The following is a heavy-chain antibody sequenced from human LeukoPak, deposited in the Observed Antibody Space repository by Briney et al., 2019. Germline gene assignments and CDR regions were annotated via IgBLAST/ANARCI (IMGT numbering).Heavy chain of an antibody. J-gene: IGHJ5*02. CDR2: IDPNGKTS. CDR1: GFTFSTCV. D-gene: IGHD1-20*01. CDR3: AAQTTLTGAYDP. Sequence: PGGSLRLSCAASGFTFSTCVMLWVRQAPGMGLEYVSSIDPNGKTSYHANSVKGRFTISRDNSNNMLYLQMGSLTTEDMAVYYCAAQTTLTGAYDPWGQGTLVTVSS. V-gene: IGHV3-64*01.